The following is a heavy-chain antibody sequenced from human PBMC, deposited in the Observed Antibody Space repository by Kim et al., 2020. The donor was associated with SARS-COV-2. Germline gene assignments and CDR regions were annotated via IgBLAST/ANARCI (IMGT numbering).Heavy chain of an antibody. CDR1: GFTFSSYA. D-gene: IGHD2-15*01. J-gene: IGHJ4*02. V-gene: IGHV3-30-3*01. CDR2: ISYDGSNK. Sequence: GGSLRLSCAASGFTFSSYAMHWVRQAPGKGLEWVAVISYDGSNKYYADSVKGRFTISRDNSKNTLYLQMNSLRAEDTAVYYCARASMTKPGGVAEWGQGTLVTVSS. CDR3: ARASMTKPGGVAE.